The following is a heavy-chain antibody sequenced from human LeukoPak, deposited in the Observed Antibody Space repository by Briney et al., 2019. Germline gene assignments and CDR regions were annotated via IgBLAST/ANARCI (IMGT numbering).Heavy chain of an antibody. Sequence: ASVKVSCKASGYTFTGYYMHWVRQAPGQGLEWMGWINPNSGGTNYAQKFQGRVTMTRDTSISTAYMELRSLRSDDTAVYYCAREDYGSGSYYNSNPDYYYYGMDVRGQGTTVTVSS. J-gene: IGHJ6*02. CDR1: GYTFTGYY. CDR3: AREDYGSGSYYNSNPDYYYYGMDV. V-gene: IGHV1-2*02. CDR2: INPNSGGT. D-gene: IGHD3-10*01.